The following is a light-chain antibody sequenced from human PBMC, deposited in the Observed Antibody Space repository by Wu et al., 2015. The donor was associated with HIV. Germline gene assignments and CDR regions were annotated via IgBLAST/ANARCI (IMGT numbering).Light chain of an antibody. CDR2: AAS. V-gene: IGKV1-39*01. CDR3: QQTYSTPKT. CDR1: QTISSY. Sequence: DIQMTQSPSSLSASVGDRVTITCRASQTISSYLHWYQQKPGAAPKLLIYAASSLQSGVPSRFSGSGSGTDFTLTISSLQPEDFATYYCQQTYSTPKTFGQGTKVGIE. J-gene: IGKJ1*01.